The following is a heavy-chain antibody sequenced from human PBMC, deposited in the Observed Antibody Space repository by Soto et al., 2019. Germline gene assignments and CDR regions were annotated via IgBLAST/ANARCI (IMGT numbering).Heavy chain of an antibody. CDR3: AREVVTETTLGYFDF. Sequence: QVHLVQSGAEVKEPGSSVKVSCKASGGSFSSDAITWVRQAPGQGLEWIGEIIPMFDTTNYAPESQGRVTITADTATTTVYMEVSSLTSDDTAVYYCAREVVTETTLGYFDFWGQGALVTVSS. J-gene: IGHJ4*02. CDR2: IIPMFDTT. CDR1: GGSFSSDA. V-gene: IGHV1-69*06. D-gene: IGHD2-21*02.